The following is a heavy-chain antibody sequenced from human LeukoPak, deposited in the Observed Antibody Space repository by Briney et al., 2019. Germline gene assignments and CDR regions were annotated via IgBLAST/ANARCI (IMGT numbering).Heavy chain of an antibody. CDR2: IGSRSNRI. Sequence: GGSLRLSCAASGFTFSDYSMNWVRQAPGKGLEWVSYIGSRSNRIYYADSEKGRFTISRDNAKNSLYLQMNSLRAEDTAVYYCATRKCSISACRASSYRCMDDWGKGTTVTVSS. CDR1: GFTFSDYS. J-gene: IGHJ6*03. V-gene: IGHV3-48*04. D-gene: IGHD2-2*01. CDR3: ATRKCSISACRASSYRCMDD.